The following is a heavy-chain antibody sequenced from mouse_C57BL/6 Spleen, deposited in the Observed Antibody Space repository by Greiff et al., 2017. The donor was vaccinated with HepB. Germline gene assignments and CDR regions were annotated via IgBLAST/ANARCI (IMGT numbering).Heavy chain of an antibody. CDR1: GYAFTNYL. D-gene: IGHD2-1*01. V-gene: IGHV1-54*01. J-gene: IGHJ2*01. CDR2: INPGSGGT. CDR3: ASSRVKGTFDY. Sequence: VQLQESGAELVRPGTSVKVSCKASGYAFTNYLIEWVKQRPGQGLEWIGVINPGSGGTNYNEKFKGKATLTADKSSSTAYMQLSSLTSEDSAVYFCASSRVKGTFDYWGQGTTLTVSS.